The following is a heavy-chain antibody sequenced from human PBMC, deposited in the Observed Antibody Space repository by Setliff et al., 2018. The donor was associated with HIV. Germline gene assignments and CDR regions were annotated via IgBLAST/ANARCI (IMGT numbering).Heavy chain of an antibody. D-gene: IGHD1-7*01. CDR3: ARDRSNWNYGKNYMDV. Sequence: LSLTCAVYGGSVSGYYWSWIRQPPGKGLEWIGEIDHSGSTNYNPSPKSRVTISVDTSKNQSSLKLSSVTAADTAVYYCARDRSNWNYGKNYMDVWGKGTTVTVSS. J-gene: IGHJ6*03. V-gene: IGHV4-34*01. CDR1: GGSVSGYY. CDR2: IDHSGST.